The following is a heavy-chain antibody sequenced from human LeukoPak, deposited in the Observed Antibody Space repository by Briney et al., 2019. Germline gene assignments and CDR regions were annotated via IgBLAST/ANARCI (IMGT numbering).Heavy chain of an antibody. Sequence: GGSLRLSCAASGFTFRSYSMTWVRQAPGKGLEWVSSISGSSSYTYYADSLKGRFTMSRDNTKNTLYLQMNSLRAEDTAVYYCARGLSGSYWGQGTLVTVSS. D-gene: IGHD1-26*01. CDR1: GFTFRSYS. V-gene: IGHV3-21*01. CDR3: ARGLSGSY. J-gene: IGHJ4*02. CDR2: ISGSSSYT.